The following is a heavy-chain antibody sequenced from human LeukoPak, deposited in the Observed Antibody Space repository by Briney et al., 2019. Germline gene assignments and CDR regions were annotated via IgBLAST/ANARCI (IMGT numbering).Heavy chain of an antibody. V-gene: IGHV2-5*05. CDR2: IYWDDDK. CDR3: AHRREYYYDSSGSYLARPQAPFDY. J-gene: IGHJ4*02. CDR1: GGSISSGIYY. D-gene: IGHD3-22*01. Sequence: TLSLTCTVSGGSISSGIYYWGWFRQPPGKGLEWLALIYWDDDKRYGPSLKSRLTITKDTSKNQVVLTMTNMDPVDTATYYCAHRREYYYDSSGSYLARPQAPFDYWGQGTLVTVSS.